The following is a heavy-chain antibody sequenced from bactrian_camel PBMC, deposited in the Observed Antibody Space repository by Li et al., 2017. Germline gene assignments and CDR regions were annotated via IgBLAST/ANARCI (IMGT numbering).Heavy chain of an antibody. D-gene: IGHD6*01. CDR1: KFIDARVC. J-gene: IGHJ4*01. Sequence: HVQLVESGGGSVQAGGSLSLSCTASKFIDARVCMGWFRQAPGKGPEWVSSIYNDDSYHDGSATVYADFVKGRFTVSRDNAKNTLYLQLDKLKTEDTAIYYCVKDVAGAWFGYEYNYWGQGTQVTVS. V-gene: IGHV3S6*01. CDR3: VKDVAGAWFGYEYNY. CDR2: IYNDDSYHDGSAT.